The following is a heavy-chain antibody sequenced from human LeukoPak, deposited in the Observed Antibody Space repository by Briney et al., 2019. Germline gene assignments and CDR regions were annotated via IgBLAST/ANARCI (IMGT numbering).Heavy chain of an antibody. J-gene: IGHJ4*02. Sequence: PGGSLRLSCAASGFTFSSYWMSWVRQAPGKGLEWVANIKQDGSEKYYVDSVKGRFTISRDNAKNSLYLQMNSLRAEDTAVYYCARDPRGYSGYDSGYWGQGTLVTVSS. D-gene: IGHD5-12*01. V-gene: IGHV3-7*04. CDR2: IKQDGSEK. CDR1: GFTFSSYW. CDR3: ARDPRGYSGYDSGY.